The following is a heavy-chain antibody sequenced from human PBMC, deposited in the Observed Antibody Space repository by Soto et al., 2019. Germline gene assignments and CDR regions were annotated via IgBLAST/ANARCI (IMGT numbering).Heavy chain of an antibody. CDR1: GFSLSTSGVG. D-gene: IGHD2-15*01. CDR3: AYLPCSGGSCYWFAYSGMDV. Sequence: QITLKASGPTLVKPTQTLTLTCTFSGFSLSTSGVGVAWIRQPPGKALEWLALIYWDDDKRYRPSLETRLTITKDTSKNQVVLTMTNMDSVDTATYYCAYLPCSGGSCYWFAYSGMDVWGHGTTVTVSS. V-gene: IGHV2-5*02. CDR2: IYWDDDK. J-gene: IGHJ6*02.